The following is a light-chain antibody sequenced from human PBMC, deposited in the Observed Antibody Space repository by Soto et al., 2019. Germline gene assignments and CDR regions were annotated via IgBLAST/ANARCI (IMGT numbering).Light chain of an antibody. CDR1: SSNIGAGFD. CDR3: QSYDNSLLAYV. Sequence: QSVLTQPPSVSGAPGQRLTISCAGTSSNIGAGFDVHWYQQLPGTAPKLLIYANDDRTSGVPDRFSGSTSGTSASLAITGLQAEDAADYYCQSYDNSLLAYVFGGGTKLTVL. CDR2: AND. V-gene: IGLV1-40*01. J-gene: IGLJ2*01.